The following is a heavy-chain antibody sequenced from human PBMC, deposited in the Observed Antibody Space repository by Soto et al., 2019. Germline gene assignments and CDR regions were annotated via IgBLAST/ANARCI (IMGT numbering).Heavy chain of an antibody. CDR2: ISYDGSNK. Sequence: QVQLVESGGGVVQPGRSLRLSCAASGFTFSSYAMHWVRQAPGKGLEWVAVISYDGSNKYYADSVKGRFTISRDNSKNTLYLQMNSLRAEDTAVYYCARGFYSSGGSCYFYGMDVWGQGTTVTVS. J-gene: IGHJ6*02. V-gene: IGHV3-30-3*01. CDR3: ARGFYSSGGSCYFYGMDV. D-gene: IGHD2-15*01. CDR1: GFTFSSYA.